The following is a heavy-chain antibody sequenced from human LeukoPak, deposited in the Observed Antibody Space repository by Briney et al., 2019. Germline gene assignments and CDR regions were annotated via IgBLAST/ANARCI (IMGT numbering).Heavy chain of an antibody. J-gene: IGHJ6*03. CDR3: ARFPGSAEYRHYYYMDV. D-gene: IGHD2-15*01. CDR1: GGSISSYY. V-gene: IGHV4-59*01. Sequence: ETLSLTCTVSGGSISSYYWSWIRQPPGKGLEWIGYIYYSGSTNYNPSLKSRVTISVDTSKNQFSLKLSSVTAADTAVYYCARFPGSAEYRHYYYMDVWGKGTTVTVSS. CDR2: IYYSGST.